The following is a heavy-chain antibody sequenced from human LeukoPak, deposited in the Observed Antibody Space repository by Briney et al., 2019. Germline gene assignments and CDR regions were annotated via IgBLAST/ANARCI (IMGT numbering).Heavy chain of an antibody. Sequence: PSETLSLTCTVSGYSITSGYYWGWIRQPPGKGLEWIGSIYHSGSTYYNPSLKSRVTISVDTSKNQFSLKLSSVTAADTAVYYCARLSQFGVLRFSYYMDVWGKGTTVTVSS. CDR3: ARLSQFGVLRFSYYMDV. CDR2: IYHSGST. J-gene: IGHJ6*03. V-gene: IGHV4-38-2*02. D-gene: IGHD3-3*01. CDR1: GYSITSGYY.